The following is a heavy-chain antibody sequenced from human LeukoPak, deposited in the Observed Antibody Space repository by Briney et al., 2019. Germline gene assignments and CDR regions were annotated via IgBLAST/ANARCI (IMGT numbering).Heavy chain of an antibody. CDR1: GFTFSSYW. V-gene: IGHV3-7*01. CDR3: ARGGYYDSSGYYPFGY. J-gene: IGHJ4*02. D-gene: IGHD3-22*01. CDR2: IKQDGGQK. Sequence: GGSLRLSCAASGFTFSSYWISWVRQAPGKGLEWVANIKQDGGQKYYVDSVKGRFTISRDNAKNSLYLQMNSLRAEDTAVYYCARGGYYDSSGYYPFGYWGQGTLVTVSS.